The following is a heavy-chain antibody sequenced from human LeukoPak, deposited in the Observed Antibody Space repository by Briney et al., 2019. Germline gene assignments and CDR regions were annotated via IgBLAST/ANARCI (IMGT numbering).Heavy chain of an antibody. CDR3: ASRRRNMVDSRQIGYMDV. CDR1: GYTFSSYA. CDR2: IIPIFGTA. D-gene: IGHD3-22*01. Sequence: SVTVSCKASGYTFSSYAISWVRQAPGQGLEWMGGIIPIFGTANYAQKFQGRVTITADKSTSTAYMELSSLRSEDTAVYYCASRRRNMVDSRQIGYMDVWGKGTTVTVSS. V-gene: IGHV1-69*06. J-gene: IGHJ6*03.